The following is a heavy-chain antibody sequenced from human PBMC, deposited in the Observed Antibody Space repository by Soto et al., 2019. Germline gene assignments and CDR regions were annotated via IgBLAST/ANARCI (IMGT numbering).Heavy chain of an antibody. Sequence: EVPLVESGGGLVQPGGSLKLSCAVSGFTFSGSAMHWVRQASGKGLEWVGRIRSKSNSYATAYAASVKGRFTISRDDSKNTAYLQINSLKTEDTAVYYCTRGYGDYVRDYWGQGTLVTVSS. D-gene: IGHD4-17*01. J-gene: IGHJ4*02. V-gene: IGHV3-73*01. CDR1: GFTFSGSA. CDR2: IRSKSNSYAT. CDR3: TRGYGDYVRDY.